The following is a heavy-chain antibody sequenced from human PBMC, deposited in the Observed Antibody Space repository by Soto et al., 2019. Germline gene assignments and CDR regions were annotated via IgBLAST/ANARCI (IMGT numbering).Heavy chain of an antibody. CDR2: INHSGST. CDR3: ARGGLHINYYYYYGMDV. D-gene: IGHD4-4*01. J-gene: IGHJ6*02. V-gene: IGHV4-34*01. Sequence: PQTLSLSRGGYGGSFSGYYWSGLRQHPGNGLEWIGEINHSGSTNYTPSLKSRVTISVDTYKNPFSLQLSSVTAADTAVYYCARGGLHINYYYYYGMDVWCQCTTVT. CDR1: GGSFSGYY.